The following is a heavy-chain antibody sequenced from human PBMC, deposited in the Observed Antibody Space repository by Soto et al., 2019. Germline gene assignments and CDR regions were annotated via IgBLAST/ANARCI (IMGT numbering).Heavy chain of an antibody. CDR1: GYTFTSFG. V-gene: IGHV1-18*03. CDR2: IGAYNGDT. CDR3: ARDLFPRNGPQDGLRL. J-gene: IGHJ4*02. D-gene: IGHD2-8*01. Sequence: QLQLVQSGSEVRKPGASVKVSCKASGYTFTSFGISWVRQAPGQGLEWMGWIGAYNGDTNLAQKFQGRATMTTDTSSNTAYMELRSLRSADMAVYYCARDLFPRNGPQDGLRLWGQGTLVTVSS.